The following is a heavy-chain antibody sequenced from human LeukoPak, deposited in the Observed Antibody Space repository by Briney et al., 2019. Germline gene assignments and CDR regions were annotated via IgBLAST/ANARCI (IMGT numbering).Heavy chain of an antibody. Sequence: GGSLRLSCAASGFTFSNYWMSWVRQVPGKGLEWVANIKQGGSAKYYVASVKGRFTISRDDAKNSLYLQMNSLRAEDTAVYYCAREGRESSGFDYWGQGTLVPVSS. J-gene: IGHJ4*02. V-gene: IGHV3-7*01. CDR3: AREGRESSGFDY. CDR2: IKQGGSAK. CDR1: GFTFSNYW. D-gene: IGHD1-26*01.